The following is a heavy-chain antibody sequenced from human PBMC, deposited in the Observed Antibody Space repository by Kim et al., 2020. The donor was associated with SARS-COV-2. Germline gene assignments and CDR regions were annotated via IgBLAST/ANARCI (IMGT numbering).Heavy chain of an antibody. CDR1: GGSISSGGYY. J-gene: IGHJ6*02. Sequence: SETLSLTCTVSGGSISSGGYYWSWIRQHPGKGLEWIGYIYYSGSTYYNPSLKSRVTISVDTSKNQFSLKLSSVTAADTAVYYCARDWFGRGGAGSYYYGMDVWGQGTTVTVSS. CDR3: ARDWFGRGGAGSYYYGMDV. D-gene: IGHD3-10*01. CDR2: IYYSGST. V-gene: IGHV4-31*03.